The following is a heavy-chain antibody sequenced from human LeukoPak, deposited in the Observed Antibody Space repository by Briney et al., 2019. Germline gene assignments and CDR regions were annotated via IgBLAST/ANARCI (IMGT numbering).Heavy chain of an antibody. CDR1: GGSFSGYY. Sequence: SETLSLTCAVYGGSFSGYYWSWIRQPPGKGLEWIGESNHSGSTNYNPSLKSRVTISVDTSKNQFSLKLSSVTAADTAVYYCARAEREWLTSWFDPWGQGTLVTVSS. D-gene: IGHD3-3*01. CDR3: ARAEREWLTSWFDP. CDR2: SNHSGST. J-gene: IGHJ5*02. V-gene: IGHV4-34*01.